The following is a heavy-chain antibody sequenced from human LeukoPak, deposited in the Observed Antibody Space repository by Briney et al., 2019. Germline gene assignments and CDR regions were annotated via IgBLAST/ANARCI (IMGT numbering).Heavy chain of an antibody. V-gene: IGHV4-59*11. CDR2: IHFTGAT. Sequence: SETLSLTCAVSGGSITGLYWSWFRQPPGKRLEWIGYIHFTGATNYNPSLKSRVTMLVDTPKNQFSLKLTSVTTADTAVYYCARGGWSLDFWGPGTLVTVSS. CDR1: GGSITGLY. D-gene: IGHD3-16*01. CDR3: ARGGWSLDF. J-gene: IGHJ4*02.